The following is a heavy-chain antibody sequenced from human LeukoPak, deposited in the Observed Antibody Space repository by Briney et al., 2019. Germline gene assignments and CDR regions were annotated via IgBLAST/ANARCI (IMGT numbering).Heavy chain of an antibody. CDR1: GGSISRYY. Sequence: SETLSLTCTVSGGSISRYYWSWVRLPPGKGLDWIGEISHAGSTKYSPSLKDRVTISKDNSKNQFSLKLNSVTAADTATYYCTRSSGWWSLDYWGQGALVTVSS. CDR2: ISHAGST. J-gene: IGHJ4*02. CDR3: TRSSGWWSLDY. D-gene: IGHD6-13*01. V-gene: IGHV4-59*12.